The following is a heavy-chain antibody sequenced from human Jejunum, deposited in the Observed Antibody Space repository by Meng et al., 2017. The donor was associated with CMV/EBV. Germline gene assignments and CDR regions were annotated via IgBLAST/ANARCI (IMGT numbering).Heavy chain of an antibody. D-gene: IGHD3-3*01. CDR1: GGSISSYY. J-gene: IGHJ4*02. V-gene: IGHV4-59*01. Sequence: FSGGSISSYYWSWVRQSPGKGLEWLGYIHYSESTKYNPSLESRVTMSLDRSRNQFSLRLSSVTAADTAVYFCVRGVSPTEWPLEKWGQGTLVTVSS. CDR3: VRGVSPTEWPLEK. CDR2: IHYSEST.